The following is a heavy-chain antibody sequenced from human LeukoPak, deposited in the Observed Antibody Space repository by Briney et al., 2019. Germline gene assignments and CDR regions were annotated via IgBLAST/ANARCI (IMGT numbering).Heavy chain of an antibody. V-gene: IGHV1-2*02. D-gene: IGHD6-13*01. CDR3: ARTGEISSSPREFQH. Sequence: ASVKVSCKIFGYTFTGYYIHWVRQAPGQGLEWMGCINPNSGGTDYAQKFQGRVTMTRDTSIITAYMELSSLRSDDTAVYYCARTGEISSSPREFQHWGQGTLVTVSS. CDR1: GYTFTGYY. J-gene: IGHJ1*01. CDR2: INPNSGGT.